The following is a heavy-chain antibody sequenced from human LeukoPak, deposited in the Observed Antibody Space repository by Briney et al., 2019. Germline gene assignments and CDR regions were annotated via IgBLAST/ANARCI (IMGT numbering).Heavy chain of an antibody. Sequence: GAPVKVSCKASGYTFTSYYMHWVRQAPGQGLEWMGMINPSGGGTSYAQKFQGRVTMTRDTSTSTVYMELSSLTSEDTAMYYCARVRSAMAPYFFDYWGQGTLVTVSS. CDR1: GYTFTSYY. D-gene: IGHD5-18*01. V-gene: IGHV1-46*01. J-gene: IGHJ4*02. CDR3: ARVRSAMAPYFFDY. CDR2: INPSGGGT.